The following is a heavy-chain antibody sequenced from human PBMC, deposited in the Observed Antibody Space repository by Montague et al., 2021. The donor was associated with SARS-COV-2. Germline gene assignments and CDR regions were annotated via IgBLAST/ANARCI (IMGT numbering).Heavy chain of an antibody. D-gene: IGHD3-22*01. V-gene: IGHV4-34*01. J-gene: IGHJ4*02. CDR1: GGSFSGYY. Sequence: SETLSLTCAVYGGSFSGYYWTWIRQSPRKGLEWIGEINHSGSTNYNPSLKSRVTISVDTSKNQLSLRLNSVTAADTAVYYCASPKEGSGYYGPFGYWGQGILVTVSS. CDR2: INHSGST. CDR3: ASPKEGSGYYGPFGY.